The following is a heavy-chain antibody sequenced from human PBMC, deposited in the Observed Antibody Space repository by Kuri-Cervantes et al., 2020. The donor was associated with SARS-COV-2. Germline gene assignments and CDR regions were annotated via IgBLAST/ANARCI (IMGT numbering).Heavy chain of an antibody. J-gene: IGHJ5*02. CDR2: FYYGDVT. Sequence: SETLSLTCTVSGGSISSFYWSWIRQSPGKGLEWIAYFYYGDVTNYNPSLKSRVTVSADTSKNQLSLKLNSVTAADTAVYYCARDNILYSDSGLDLWGQGTLVTVSS. CDR3: ARDNILYSDSGLDL. V-gene: IGHV4-59*01. D-gene: IGHD1-26*01. CDR1: GGSISSFY.